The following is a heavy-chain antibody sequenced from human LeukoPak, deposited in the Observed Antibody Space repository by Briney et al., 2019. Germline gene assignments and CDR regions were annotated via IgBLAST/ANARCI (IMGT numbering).Heavy chain of an antibody. D-gene: IGHD3-9*01. J-gene: IGHJ4*02. CDR1: GFTFSSYA. CDR3: AKAEGYDILTGLDY. CDR2: ISSNGGST. Sequence: GGSLRLSCAASGFTFSSYATHWVRRAPGKGLEYVSAISSNGGSTYYANSVKGRFTISRDNSKNTLYLQMNSLRTEDTAVYYCAKAEGYDILTGLDYWGQGTLVTVSS. V-gene: IGHV3-64*01.